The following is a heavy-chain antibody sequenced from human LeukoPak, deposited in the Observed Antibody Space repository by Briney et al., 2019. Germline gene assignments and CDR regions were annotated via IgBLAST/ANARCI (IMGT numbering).Heavy chain of an antibody. Sequence: ASVKVSCKASGGTFSSYAISWVRQAPGQGLEWMGGIIPIFGTANYAQKFQGRVTITADESTSTAYMELSSLRSEDTAVYYCAREFKRYCSSTSCNDYWGQGTLVTVSS. J-gene: IGHJ4*02. CDR3: AREFKRYCSSTSCNDY. CDR1: GGTFSSYA. CDR2: IIPIFGTA. V-gene: IGHV1-69*13. D-gene: IGHD2-2*01.